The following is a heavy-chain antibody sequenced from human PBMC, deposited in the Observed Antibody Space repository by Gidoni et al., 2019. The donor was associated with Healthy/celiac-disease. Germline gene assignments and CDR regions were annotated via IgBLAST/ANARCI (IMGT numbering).Heavy chain of an antibody. CDR1: GFTFSSYS. CDR2: ISSSSSYI. D-gene: IGHD5-12*01. CDR3: AGEDIVATIGTFWGPYGMDV. V-gene: IGHV3-21*01. J-gene: IGHJ6*02. Sequence: EVQLVESGGGLVKPGGSLRLSCAASGFTFSSYSMNWVRQAPGKGLEWVSSISSSSSYIYYADSVKGRFTISRDNAKNSLYLQMNSLRAEDTAVYYCAGEDIVATIGTFWGPYGMDVWGQGTTVTVSS.